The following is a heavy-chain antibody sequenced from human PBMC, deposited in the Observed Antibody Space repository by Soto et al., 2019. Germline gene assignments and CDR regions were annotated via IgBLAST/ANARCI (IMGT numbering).Heavy chain of an antibody. CDR1: GYTFTSYY. V-gene: IGHV1-46*01. CDR2: INPSGGST. Sequence: ASVKVSCKASGYTFTSYYMHWVRQAPGQGLEWMGIINPSGGSTSYAQKFQGRVTMTRDTSTSTVYMELSSLRSEDTAVYYCASDGSGSYHPLSAFDSWGQGKMVTVSS. D-gene: IGHD3-10*01. J-gene: IGHJ3*02. CDR3: ASDGSGSYHPLSAFDS.